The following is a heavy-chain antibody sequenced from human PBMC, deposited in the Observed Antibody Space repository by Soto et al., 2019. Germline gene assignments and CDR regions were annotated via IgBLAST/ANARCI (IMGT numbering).Heavy chain of an antibody. Sequence: GGSLRLSCVASGFTFSSYVIHWVRQAPGKGLEWVALISTDGTEKHYPGSVRGRFTISRDNSKNTLYLQMNSLRTEDTAVYYCAKDLLGKSGWDFGAWGQGTLVTVSS. CDR3: AKDLLGKSGWDFGA. V-gene: IGHV3-30-3*02. CDR2: ISTDGTEK. D-gene: IGHD6-19*01. CDR1: GFTFSSYV. J-gene: IGHJ4*02.